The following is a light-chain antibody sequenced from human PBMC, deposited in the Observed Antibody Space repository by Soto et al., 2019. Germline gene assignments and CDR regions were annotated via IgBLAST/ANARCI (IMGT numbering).Light chain of an antibody. CDR2: GAS. CDR1: QSVSSN. Sequence: EIVMTQSPATLSVSPGERATLSCRASQSVSSNLAWYQQKPGQAPRLLIYGASTRATGIPARFSGSGSGTEFTITISSLQSEDFAVYYCQQYNNWLTWTFGQGTKVESK. CDR3: QQYNNWLTWT. V-gene: IGKV3-15*01. J-gene: IGKJ1*01.